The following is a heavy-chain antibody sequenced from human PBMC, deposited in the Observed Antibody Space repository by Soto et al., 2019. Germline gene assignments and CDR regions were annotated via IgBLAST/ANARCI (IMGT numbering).Heavy chain of an antibody. D-gene: IGHD3-3*01. V-gene: IGHV4-61*01. CDR2: IYYSGST. CDR1: GGSVSSGSYY. J-gene: IGHJ6*02. CDR3: ARWDVTIFGVFTRYYYYGMDV. Sequence: SETLSLTCTVSGGSVSSGSYYWSWIRQPPGKGLEWIGYIYYSGSTNYNPSLKSRVTISVDTSKNQFSLKLSSVTAADTAVYYCARWDVTIFGVFTRYYYYGMDVWGQGTTVTVSS.